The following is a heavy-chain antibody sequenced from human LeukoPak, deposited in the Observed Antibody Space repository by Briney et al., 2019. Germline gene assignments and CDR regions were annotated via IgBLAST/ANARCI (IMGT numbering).Heavy chain of an antibody. D-gene: IGHD2-15*01. Sequence: GGSLRLSCAASGFTFSSYGVHWVRQAPGKGLEWVAVISYDGSNKYYADSVKGRFTISRDNSKNTLYLQMNSLRAEDTAVYYCAKDSAPYCSGGSCYGKLRDPDYYFDYWGQGTLVTVSS. V-gene: IGHV3-30*18. CDR3: AKDSAPYCSGGSCYGKLRDPDYYFDY. CDR1: GFTFSSYG. J-gene: IGHJ4*02. CDR2: ISYDGSNK.